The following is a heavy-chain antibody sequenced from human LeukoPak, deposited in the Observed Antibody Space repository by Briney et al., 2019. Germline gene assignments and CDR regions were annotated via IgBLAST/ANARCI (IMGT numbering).Heavy chain of an antibody. Sequence: QPGGSLRLSCEVSGFWFSNCWMSWVRQAPGKGLEWVASIRNDGSDKYYLDSVRGRFTVSKDNAQNSVFLQMISLRAEDTAVYYCDRYDSGSIWGQGTLVTVSS. V-gene: IGHV3-7*01. CDR1: GFWFSNCW. D-gene: IGHD3-10*01. CDR3: DRYDSGSI. CDR2: IRNDGSDK. J-gene: IGHJ4*02.